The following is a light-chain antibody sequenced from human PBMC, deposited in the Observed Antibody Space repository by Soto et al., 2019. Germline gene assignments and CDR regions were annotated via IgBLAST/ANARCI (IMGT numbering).Light chain of an antibody. CDR3: LLYYGGQKV. V-gene: IGLV7-43*01. J-gene: IGLJ3*02. CDR2: STS. Sequence: QTVVTQEPSLTVSPGGTVTLTCASSTGAVTSGYYPNWFQQKPGQAPRALIYSTSNTHSWTPARFSGSLLGGKAALTLSGVQPEDEAEYYCLLYYGGQKVFGGGTKLTVL. CDR1: TGAVTSGYY.